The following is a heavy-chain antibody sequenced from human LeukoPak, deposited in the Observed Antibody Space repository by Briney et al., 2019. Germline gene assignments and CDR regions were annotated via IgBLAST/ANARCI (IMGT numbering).Heavy chain of an antibody. Sequence: PSETLSLTCAVSGGSISSSNWWSGVRRPPGKGLEWIGEIYHSGSTDYNPSLKSRVTISVDKSKNQFSLKLSSVTAADTAVYYCARGMGQWPYPEYFQHWGQGTLVTVSS. J-gene: IGHJ1*01. V-gene: IGHV4-4*02. CDR3: ARGMGQWPYPEYFQH. D-gene: IGHD6-19*01. CDR1: GGSISSSNW. CDR2: IYHSGST.